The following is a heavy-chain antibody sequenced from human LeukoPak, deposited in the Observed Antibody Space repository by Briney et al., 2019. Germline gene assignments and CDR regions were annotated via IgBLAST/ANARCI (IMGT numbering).Heavy chain of an antibody. V-gene: IGHV3-7*01. CDR1: GFTFSSYW. D-gene: IGHD2-21*02. J-gene: IGHJ4*02. CDR2: IKQDGSEK. Sequence: PGGSLRLSCAASGFTFSSYWMSWVRQAPGKGLEWVANIKQDGSEKYYVDSVKGRFTISRDNAKNSLFLQMNSLRAEDTAVYYCAKLAYCGGDCPIDYWGQGTLVTVSS. CDR3: AKLAYCGGDCPIDY.